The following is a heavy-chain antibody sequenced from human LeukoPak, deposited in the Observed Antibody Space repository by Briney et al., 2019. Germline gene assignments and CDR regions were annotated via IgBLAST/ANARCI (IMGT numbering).Heavy chain of an antibody. CDR2: IYTSGST. Sequence: PSETLSPTCTVSGGSISSNSYYWSWIRQPAGKGLEWIGRIYTSGSTNYNPSLKSRVTISVDTSKNQFSLKLNSVTAADTAVYFCASSKRGGGSGYWGQGTLVTVSS. D-gene: IGHD2-15*01. J-gene: IGHJ4*02. V-gene: IGHV4-61*02. CDR1: GGSISSNSYY. CDR3: ASSKRGGGSGY.